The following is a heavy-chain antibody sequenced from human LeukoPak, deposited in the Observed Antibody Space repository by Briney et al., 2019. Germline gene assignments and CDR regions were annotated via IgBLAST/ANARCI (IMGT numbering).Heavy chain of an antibody. D-gene: IGHD3-22*01. V-gene: IGHV3-21*01. CDR3: VRLRRNSDSSGYYYYYDY. Sequence: PGGSLRLSCTVSEFTFSSYSMNWVRQAPGKGLEWIASIKRGATYIYYADSMKGRFTISRDDAKGSLYLQMNSLRAEDTAVYYCVRLRRNSDSSGYYYYYDYWGQGILVTVSS. J-gene: IGHJ4*02. CDR1: EFTFSSYS. CDR2: IKRGATYI.